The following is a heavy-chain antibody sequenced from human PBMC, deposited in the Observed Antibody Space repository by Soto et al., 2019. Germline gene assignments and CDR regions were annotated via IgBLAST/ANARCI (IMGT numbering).Heavy chain of an antibody. CDR2: IYYSGST. D-gene: IGHD3-22*01. CDR3: ARAGGQTYYYYSSGYPPFDY. V-gene: IGHV4-31*03. CDR1: GGSISSGGYY. Sequence: SETLSLTCTVSGGSISSGGYYWSWIRQHPGKGLEWIGYIYYSGSTYYNPSLKSRVTISLDTSKNQFSLKLSSVTAADTAVYYCARAGGQTYYYYSSGYPPFDYWGQGALVTVSS. J-gene: IGHJ4*02.